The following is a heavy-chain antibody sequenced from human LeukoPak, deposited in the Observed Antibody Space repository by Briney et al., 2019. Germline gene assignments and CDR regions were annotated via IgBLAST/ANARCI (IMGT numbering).Heavy chain of an antibody. J-gene: IGHJ6*02. Sequence: GGSLRLSCAASGFTFDDYAMHWVRQAPGKGLEWVSGISWNSGSIGYADSVKGRFTISRDNAKNSLYLQMNSLRAEDTALYYCAKAPLGYYYYGMDVWGQGTTVTVSS. CDR3: AKAPLGYYYYGMDV. CDR2: ISWNSGSI. D-gene: IGHD3-16*01. CDR1: GFTFDDYA. V-gene: IGHV3-9*01.